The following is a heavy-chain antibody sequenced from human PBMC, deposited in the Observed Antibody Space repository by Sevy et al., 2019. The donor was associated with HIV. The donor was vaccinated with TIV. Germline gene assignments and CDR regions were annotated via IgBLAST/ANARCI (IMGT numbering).Heavy chain of an antibody. D-gene: IGHD2-15*01. V-gene: IGHV3-49*03. J-gene: IGHJ5*02. CDR3: TRAYCSGGSCYGWFDP. CDR2: IRSKAYGGTT. CDR1: GFTFGDYA. Sequence: GGSLRLSCTASGFTFGDYAMSWFRQAPGKGLEWVGFIRSKAYGGTTEYAASVKVRFTISRDDSKSIAYLQMNSLKTEDTAVYYCTRAYCSGGSCYGWFDPWGQGTLVTVSS.